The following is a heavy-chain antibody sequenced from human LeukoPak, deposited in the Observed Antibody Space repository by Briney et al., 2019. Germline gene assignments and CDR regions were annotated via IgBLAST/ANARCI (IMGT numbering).Heavy chain of an antibody. CDR1: GYTFSIYG. CDR3: ARHILYYDSSGYLPSPYDY. D-gene: IGHD3-22*01. V-gene: IGHV1-18*01. CDR2: ISTYNGIT. Sequence: ASVKVSCKASGYTFSIYGIIWVRQASGQGLEWMGWISTYNGITNYAQKFQGRVTMTTDTSTSTAYMELRTLRSDDTAVYYCARHILYYDSSGYLPSPYDYWGQGTLVTVSS. J-gene: IGHJ4*02.